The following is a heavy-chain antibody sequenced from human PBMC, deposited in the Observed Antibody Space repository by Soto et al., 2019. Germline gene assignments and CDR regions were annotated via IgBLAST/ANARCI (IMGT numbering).Heavy chain of an antibody. V-gene: IGHV1-69*01. CDR2: IIPRFGSP. CDR3: ARDRIAEALVNYYGMEV. CDR1: GGSFTMYG. D-gene: IGHD6-13*01. Sequence: QVQLVQSGAEVKKPGSSVKVSCRPSGGSFTMYGISWVRQAPGQGLEWMGGIIPRFGSPNYAQNFQRRVTITAEESSSTVYMELSSLRSEDTAVYYCARDRIAEALVNYYGMEVWGQGTTVAVSS. J-gene: IGHJ6*01.